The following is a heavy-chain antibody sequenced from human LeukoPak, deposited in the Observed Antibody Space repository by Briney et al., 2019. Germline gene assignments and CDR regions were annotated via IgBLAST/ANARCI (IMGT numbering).Heavy chain of an antibody. Sequence: PGRSLRLSCAASGFTFSNYAMSWVRQAPGKGLEWVSGISGSGGSTYYADSVKGRFTISRDNSKNTLYLQMNSLRAEDTAIYYCATRNYYDRRAFYYYYFDYWGQGILVSVSS. CDR2: ISGSGGST. CDR3: ATRNYYDRRAFYYYYFDY. D-gene: IGHD3-22*01. J-gene: IGHJ4*01. V-gene: IGHV3-23*01. CDR1: GFTFSNYA.